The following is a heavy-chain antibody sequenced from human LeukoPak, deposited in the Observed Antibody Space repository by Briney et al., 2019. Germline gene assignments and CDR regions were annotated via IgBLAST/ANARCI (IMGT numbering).Heavy chain of an antibody. CDR3: AKAKNYYDSSGYYADY. J-gene: IGHJ4*02. D-gene: IGHD3-22*01. CDR2: ISGSGGSN. Sequence: AGSLSLSCAASGFTISSYDMSWVRQAPGKGLEWVSAISGSGGSNYYADSVKGRFTISRDNSKNTLYLQMNSLRAEDTAVYYCAKAKNYYDSSGYYADYWGQGTLVSVSS. V-gene: IGHV3-23*01. CDR1: GFTISSYD.